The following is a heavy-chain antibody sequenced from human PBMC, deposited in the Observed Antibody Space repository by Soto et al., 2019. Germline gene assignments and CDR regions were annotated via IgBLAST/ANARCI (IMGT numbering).Heavy chain of an antibody. J-gene: IGHJ6*03. CDR1: GGSFSGYY. V-gene: IGHV4-34*01. D-gene: IGHD2-2*01. CDR3: ARCGLYCSSTSCYAPYYYYYMDV. CDR2: INHSGST. Sequence: SETLSLTCAVYGGSFSGYYWSWIRQPPGKGLEWIGEINHSGSTNYNPSLKSRVTISVDTSKNQFSLKLSSVTAADTAVYYCARCGLYCSSTSCYAPYYYYYMDVWGKGTTVTVSS.